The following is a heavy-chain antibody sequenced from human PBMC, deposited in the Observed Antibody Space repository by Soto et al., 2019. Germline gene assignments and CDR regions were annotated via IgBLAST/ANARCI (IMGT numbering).Heavy chain of an antibody. D-gene: IGHD3-22*01. CDR1: GNTFTYVY. CDR3: ASGRYDASGHFDY. CDR2: ITPFNGNT. J-gene: IGHJ4*02. Sequence: SVQVSCQGSGNTFTYVYLHWVRQAPAQALEWMGWITPFNGNTKYAQKFQARVTFTGDTTLITASMQLSSLSSDDTAMFYCASGRYDASGHFDYWGQGTLVTVSS. V-gene: IGHV1-45*02.